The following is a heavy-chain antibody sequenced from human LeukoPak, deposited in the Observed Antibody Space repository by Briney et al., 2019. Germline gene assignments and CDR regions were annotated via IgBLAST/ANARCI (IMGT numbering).Heavy chain of an antibody. Sequence: SETLSLTCAVYGGSFNDYYWSWIRQPPGKGLEWIASIYYSGSTYYNSSLKSRVTISVDTSRNQFSLKLSSVTAADTALYYCASDKGYSNNYFDYWGQGTLVTVSS. CDR3: ASDKGYSNNYFDY. CDR2: IYYSGST. CDR1: GGSFNDYY. J-gene: IGHJ4*01. D-gene: IGHD6-13*01. V-gene: IGHV4-34*01.